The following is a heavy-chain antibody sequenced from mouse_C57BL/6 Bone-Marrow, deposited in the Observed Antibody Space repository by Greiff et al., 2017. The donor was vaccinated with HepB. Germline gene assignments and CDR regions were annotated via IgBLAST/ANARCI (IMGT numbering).Heavy chain of an antibody. CDR1: GYSITSGYY. V-gene: IGHV3-6*01. J-gene: IGHJ3*01. CDR2: ISYDGSN. CDR3: AREQLRSLAY. Sequence: VQLKESGPGLVKPSQSLSLTCSVTGYSITSGYYWNWIRQFPGNKLEWMGYISYDGSNNYNPSLKNRISITRDTSKNQFFLKLNSVTTEDTATYYCAREQLRSLAYWGQGTLVTVSA. D-gene: IGHD3-2*02.